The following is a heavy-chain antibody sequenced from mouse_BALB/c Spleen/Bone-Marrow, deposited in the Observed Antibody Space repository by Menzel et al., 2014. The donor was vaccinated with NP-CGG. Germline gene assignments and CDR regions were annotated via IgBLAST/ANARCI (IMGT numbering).Heavy chain of an antibody. CDR3: ARGYDYSSWFAY. D-gene: IGHD2-4*01. V-gene: IGHV5-6-3*01. CDR1: GFTFSSYG. J-gene: IGHJ3*01. CDR2: INSNGGST. Sequence: EVQVVESGGGLVQPGGSLKLSRAASGFTFSSYGMSWVRRTPDKRLELVATINSNGGSTYYPDSVKGRFTISRDNAKNTLYLQMSSLKSEDTAMYYCARGYDYSSWFAYWGQGTLVTVSA.